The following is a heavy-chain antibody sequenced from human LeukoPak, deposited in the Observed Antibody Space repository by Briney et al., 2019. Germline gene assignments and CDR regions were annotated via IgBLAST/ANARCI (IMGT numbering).Heavy chain of an antibody. V-gene: IGHV1-2*02. CDR1: GYTFTGYY. Sequence: ASVKVSCKASGYTFTGYYMHWVRQAPGQGLEWMGWINPNCGGTNYAQKFQGRVTKTRDTSISTAYMELSRLRSDDTAVYYCARDRIDYGDCQFDYWGQGTLVTVSS. CDR2: INPNCGGT. J-gene: IGHJ4*02. CDR3: ARDRIDYGDCQFDY. D-gene: IGHD4-17*01.